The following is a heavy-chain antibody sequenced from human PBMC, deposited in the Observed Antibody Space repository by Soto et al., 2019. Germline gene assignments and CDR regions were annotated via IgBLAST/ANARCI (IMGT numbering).Heavy chain of an antibody. D-gene: IGHD3-22*01. CDR2: IIPIFGTA. J-gene: IGHJ6*02. CDR3: ATLESRYYDSSGRYYYYGMEV. CDR1: GGTFSSYA. V-gene: IGHV1-69*13. Sequence: SVKVSCKASGGTFSSYAISWVRQAPGQGLEWMGGIIPIFGTANYAQKFQGRVTITADESTSTAYMELSSLRSEDTAVYYCATLESRYYDSSGRYYYYGMEVWGQGTTVTVS.